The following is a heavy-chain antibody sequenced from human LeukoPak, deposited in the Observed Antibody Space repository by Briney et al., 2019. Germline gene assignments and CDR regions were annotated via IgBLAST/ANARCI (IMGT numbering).Heavy chain of an antibody. D-gene: IGHD3-22*01. Sequence: SETLSLTCTVSGGSISGYYWSWIRQAPGKGLEWIGYIHYTGTTNYNPSLRSRVTISVDTSKNQFSLKLSSVTAADTAVYYCARVLTDAYYYDSSGFGNAFDIWGQGTMVTVSS. CDR2: IHYTGTT. J-gene: IGHJ3*02. V-gene: IGHV4-59*01. CDR1: GGSISGYY. CDR3: ARVLTDAYYYDSSGFGNAFDI.